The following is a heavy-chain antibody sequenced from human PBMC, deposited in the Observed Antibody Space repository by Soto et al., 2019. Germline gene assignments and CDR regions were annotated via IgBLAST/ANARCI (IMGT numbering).Heavy chain of an antibody. CDR2: INPSGGST. D-gene: IGHD3-16*01. CDR1: GYTFTSYY. V-gene: IGHV1-46*03. J-gene: IGHJ4*02. CDR3: AIGIKVWVIDY. Sequence: XVKVSYKASGYTFTSYYMHWVRQAPGQGLEWMGIINPSGGSTSYAQKFQGRVTMTRDTSTSTVYMELSSLRSEDTAVYYCAIGIKVWVIDYWGQGTLVTVSS.